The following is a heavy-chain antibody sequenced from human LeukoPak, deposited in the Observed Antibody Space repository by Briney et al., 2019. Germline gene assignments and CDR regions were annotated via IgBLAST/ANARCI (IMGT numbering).Heavy chain of an antibody. J-gene: IGHJ4*02. D-gene: IGHD3-9*01. V-gene: IGHV4-31*03. Sequence: SETLSLTCTVSGGSVSSGGYYWSWIRQHPGKGLERIGYIYYSGSTYYNPSLKSRVTISVDTSKNQFSLKLSSVTAADTAVYYCAYYDILTGYLDYWGQGTLVTVSS. CDR1: GGSVSSGGYY. CDR2: IYYSGST. CDR3: AYYDILTGYLDY.